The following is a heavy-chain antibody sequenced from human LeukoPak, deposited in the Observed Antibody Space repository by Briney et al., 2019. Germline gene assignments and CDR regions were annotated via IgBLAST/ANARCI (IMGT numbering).Heavy chain of an antibody. CDR3: AAYYYDSSGSFDL. Sequence: PSETLSLTCAVSGGSISSSNWWSWVRQPPGKGLEWIGEIYHSGSTNYNPSLKSRVTISVDKSKNQFSPKLSSVTAADTAVYYCAAYYYDSSGSFDLWGRGTLVTVSS. V-gene: IGHV4-4*02. CDR2: IYHSGST. CDR1: GGSISSSNW. D-gene: IGHD3-22*01. J-gene: IGHJ2*01.